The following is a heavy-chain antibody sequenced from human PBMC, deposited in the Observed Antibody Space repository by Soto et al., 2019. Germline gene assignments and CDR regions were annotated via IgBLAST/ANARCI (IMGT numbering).Heavy chain of an antibody. V-gene: IGHV1-2*02. CDR2: INPQTGGT. CDR1: GYTFTGYY. Sequence: GASVKVSCKASGYTFTGYYIHWVREAPGQGLEWMGWINPQTGGTSYAQKFQGRVTLSRDTSINTAYLELSRLTFDDAAVYFCARERYQVISDGMDVWAKGPRSPSP. J-gene: IGHJ6*02. CDR3: ARERYQVISDGMDV. D-gene: IGHD2-2*01.